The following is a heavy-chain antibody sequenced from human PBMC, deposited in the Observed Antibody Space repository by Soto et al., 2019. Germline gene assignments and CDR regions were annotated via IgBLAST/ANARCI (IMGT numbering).Heavy chain of an antibody. CDR3: AREAASDPSFYYHYMDV. Sequence: QEQLVQSGAEVKKPGAPVKVSCKASGYTFTNYNINWVRQATGQGLEWRGWMNPNTGNTGYAEKFQGRVTMTRNSSINTAYMELSGLRSDDTAVYYCAREAASDPSFYYHYMDVWGKGTTVTASS. CDR2: MNPNTGNT. V-gene: IGHV1-8*01. D-gene: IGHD6-25*01. J-gene: IGHJ6*03. CDR1: GYTFTNYN.